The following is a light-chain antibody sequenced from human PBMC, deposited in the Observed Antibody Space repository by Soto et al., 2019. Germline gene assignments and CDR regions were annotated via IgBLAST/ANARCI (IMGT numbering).Light chain of an antibody. J-gene: IGLJ2*01. CDR3: QLCDSNRDHVV. CDR1: NIGRKS. Sequence: SYELTQPPSVSVAPGQTARITCGGTNIGRKSVHWYQQKPGQAPVVVVYDDRDRPSGIPERFSGSNSGNTAALTISRVEAGDEADYYCQLCDSNRDHVVFGGGTKVTVL. V-gene: IGLV3-21*02. CDR2: DDR.